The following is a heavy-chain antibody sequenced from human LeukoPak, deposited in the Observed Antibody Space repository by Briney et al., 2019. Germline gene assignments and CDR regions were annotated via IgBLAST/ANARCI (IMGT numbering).Heavy chain of an antibody. V-gene: IGHV3-7*03. CDR2: IKQDGSEK. CDR1: GFNFKYVW. Sequence: GGSLRLSCAASGFNFKYVWMNWVRQAPGKGLEWVANIKQDGSEKYYVDSVKGRFTISRDNAKNSLYLQMNSLRAEDTAVYYCARSESAGFDYWGQGTLVTVSS. CDR3: ARSESAGFDY. D-gene: IGHD3-3*01. J-gene: IGHJ4*02.